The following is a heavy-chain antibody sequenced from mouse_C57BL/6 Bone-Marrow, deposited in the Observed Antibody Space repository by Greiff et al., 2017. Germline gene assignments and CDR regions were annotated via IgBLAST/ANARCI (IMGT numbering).Heavy chain of an antibody. CDR1: GFTFSSYA. Sequence: DVMLVESGEGLVKPGGSLKLSCAASGFTFSSYAMSWVRQTPEKRLEWVAYISSGGAYIYYADTGKGRFTISRDNARNTLYLQMSSLKSEDTAMYYCTRHYYGSSGYFDVWGTGTTVTVSS. J-gene: IGHJ1*03. V-gene: IGHV5-9-1*02. CDR2: ISSGGAYI. CDR3: TRHYYGSSGYFDV. D-gene: IGHD1-1*01.